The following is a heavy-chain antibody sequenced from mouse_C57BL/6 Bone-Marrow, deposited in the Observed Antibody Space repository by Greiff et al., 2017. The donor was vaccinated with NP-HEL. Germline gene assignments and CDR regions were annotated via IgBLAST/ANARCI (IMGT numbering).Heavy chain of an antibody. V-gene: IGHV5-15*01. J-gene: IGHJ4*01. Sequence: EVQGVESGGGLVQPGGSLKLSCAASGFTFSDYGMAWVRQAPRKGPEWVAFISNLAYSIYYADTVTGRFTISRENAKNTLYLEMSSLRSEDTAMYYCARRRGNPYYYAMDYWGQGTSVTVSS. CDR3: ARRRGNPYYYAMDY. CDR1: GFTFSDYG. D-gene: IGHD2-1*01. CDR2: ISNLAYSI.